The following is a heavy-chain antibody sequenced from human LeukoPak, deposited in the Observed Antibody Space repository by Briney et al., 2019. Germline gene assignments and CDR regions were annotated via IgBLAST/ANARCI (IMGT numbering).Heavy chain of an antibody. CDR1: GGSICSYY. V-gene: IGHV4-59*01. J-gene: IGHJ4*02. CDR3: ATIFGVANRIDS. Sequence: PSETLSLTCTVSGGSICSYYWNWIRQPPGKGLEWIGYIHYSGSTCYNPSLKSRVTISLDTSKNQFSLKVNSVTAADTAVYYCATIFGVANRIDSWGQGTLVTVSS. CDR2: IHYSGST. D-gene: IGHD3-3*01.